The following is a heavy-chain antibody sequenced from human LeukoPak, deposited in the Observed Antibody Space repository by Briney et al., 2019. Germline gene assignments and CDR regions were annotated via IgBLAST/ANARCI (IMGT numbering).Heavy chain of an antibody. Sequence: ASVKVSCKASGYTFTGYYMHWVRQAPGQGLEWMGWINPNSGGTNYAQKFQGRVTMTRDTSISTAYMELSRLRSDDTAVYYCAGDRDYYDSSGPLDYWGQGTLATVSS. V-gene: IGHV1-2*02. CDR2: INPNSGGT. CDR1: GYTFTGYY. D-gene: IGHD3-22*01. CDR3: AGDRDYYDSSGPLDY. J-gene: IGHJ4*02.